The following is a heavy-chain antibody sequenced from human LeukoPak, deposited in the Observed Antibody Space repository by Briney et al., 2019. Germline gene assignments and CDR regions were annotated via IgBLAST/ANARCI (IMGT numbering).Heavy chain of an antibody. D-gene: IGHD5-12*01. V-gene: IGHV1-18*01. CDR2: ISAYNGNT. J-gene: IGHJ6*03. CDR3: ARDYGTITYYYYYYMDV. Sequence: ASVKVSCKASGYTFTSYGISWVRQAPGQGLEWMGWISAYNGNTNYAQKLQGRVTMTTDTSTSTAYMELRSLRSDDTAVYYCARDYGTITYYYYYYMDVWGKGTTVTVSS. CDR1: GYTFTSYG.